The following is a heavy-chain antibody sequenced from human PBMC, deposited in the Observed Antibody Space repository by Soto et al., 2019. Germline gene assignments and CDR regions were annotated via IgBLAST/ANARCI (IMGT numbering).Heavy chain of an antibody. CDR1: GGSFSGYY. CDR3: ARGLSGMYSSGWYYFDY. CDR2: INHSGST. Sequence: PSETLSLTCAVYGGSFSGYYWSWIRQPPGKGLEWTGEINHSGSTNYNPSLKSRVTISVDTSKNQFSLKLSSVTAADTAVYYCARGLSGMYSSGWYYFDYWGQGTLVTVSS. D-gene: IGHD6-19*01. J-gene: IGHJ4*02. V-gene: IGHV4-34*01.